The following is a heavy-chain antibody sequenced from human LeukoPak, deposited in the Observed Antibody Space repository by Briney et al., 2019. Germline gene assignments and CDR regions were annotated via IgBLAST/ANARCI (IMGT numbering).Heavy chain of an antibody. CDR3: ARILMTSSSWYYYYYMDV. D-gene: IGHD6-13*01. Sequence: GGSLRLSCAASGFTFSSYWMSWVRQAPGKGLEWVANIKQDGSEKYYVDSVKGRFTISRDNAKNSLYLQMNSLRAEDTAVYYCARILMTSSSWYYYYYMDVWGKGTTVTVSS. CDR2: IKQDGSEK. CDR1: GFTFSSYW. J-gene: IGHJ6*03. V-gene: IGHV3-7*01.